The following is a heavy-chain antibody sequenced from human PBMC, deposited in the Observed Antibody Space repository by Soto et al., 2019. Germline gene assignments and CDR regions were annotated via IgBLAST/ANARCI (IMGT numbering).Heavy chain of an antibody. Sequence: PGGSLRLSCAASGFTFCSYAMSWVRQAPGEGLEWVSAISGSGGSTYYADSVKGRFTISRDNSKNTLYLQMNSLRVEDTAVYYCAKEKLRGYCTDGVCPNDAFDIWGQGTMVTVSS. CDR1: GFTFCSYA. V-gene: IGHV3-23*01. CDR3: AKEKLRGYCTDGVCPNDAFDI. CDR2: ISGSGGST. D-gene: IGHD2-8*01. J-gene: IGHJ3*02.